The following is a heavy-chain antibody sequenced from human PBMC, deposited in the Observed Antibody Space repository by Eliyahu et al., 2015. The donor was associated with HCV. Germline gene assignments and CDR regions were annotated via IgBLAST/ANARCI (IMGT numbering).Heavy chain of an antibody. CDR2: IYYSGST. V-gene: IGHV4-59*08. CDR1: GGXISSYY. CDR3: ARHGKIAVAGDFDY. J-gene: IGHJ4*02. D-gene: IGHD6-19*01. Sequence: QVQLQESGPGLVKPSETLSLTCTVSGGXISSYYWSWIRQPPGKGLEWIGYIYYSGSTNYNPSLKSRVTISVDTSKNQFSLKLSSVTAADTAVYYCARHGKIAVAGDFDYWGXETLVTVSS.